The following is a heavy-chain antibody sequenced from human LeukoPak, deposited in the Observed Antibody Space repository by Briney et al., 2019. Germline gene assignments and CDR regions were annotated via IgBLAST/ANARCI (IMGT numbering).Heavy chain of an antibody. V-gene: IGHV1-8*01. CDR1: GYTFTSYD. Sequence: ASVKVSCKASGYTFTSYDINWVRQATGQGLEWMGWMNPNSGNTGYAQKFQGRVTMTRNTSISTAYMELSSLRSEDTAVYYCARRRWLQNYYYYYMDVWGKGTTVTISS. CDR3: ARRRWLQNYYYYYMDV. D-gene: IGHD6-19*01. CDR2: MNPNSGNT. J-gene: IGHJ6*03.